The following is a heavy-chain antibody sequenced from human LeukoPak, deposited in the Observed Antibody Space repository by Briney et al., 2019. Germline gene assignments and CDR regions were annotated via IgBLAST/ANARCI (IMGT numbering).Heavy chain of an antibody. V-gene: IGHV3-23*01. CDR1: GFTFSSYA. Sequence: GGSLRLSCAASGFTFSSYAMNWVRQAPGKGLEWVSAISGSGGSTYYADSVKGRFTISRDNSKNTLYLQMNSLRAEDTAVYYCAKGGPYSSSWYEYYYYYGMDVWGQGTTATVSS. D-gene: IGHD6-13*01. CDR2: ISGSGGST. CDR3: AKGGPYSSSWYEYYYYYGMDV. J-gene: IGHJ6*02.